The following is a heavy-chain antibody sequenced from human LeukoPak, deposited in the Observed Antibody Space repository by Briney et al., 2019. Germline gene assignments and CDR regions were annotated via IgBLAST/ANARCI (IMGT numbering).Heavy chain of an antibody. V-gene: IGHV3-66*02. CDR2: INRDGTT. D-gene: IGHD6-6*01. J-gene: IGHJ4*02. Sequence: HAGGSLRLSCAASGMSVSENYMSWVRQAPGKGLEWVCVINRDGTTDYAESVKGRFTISRDIAENTLSLQMNSLRVQDTALYYCARDSGSTSWAYSWGQGTLVSVSS. CDR1: GMSVSENY. CDR3: ARDSGSTSWAYS.